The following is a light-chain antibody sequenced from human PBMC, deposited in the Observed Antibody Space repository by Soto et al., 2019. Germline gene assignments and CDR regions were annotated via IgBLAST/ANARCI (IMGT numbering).Light chain of an antibody. J-gene: IGLJ3*02. V-gene: IGLV2-14*03. Sequence: QSALTQPASVSGSPGQSITLSCTGSNNDVGAYNYVSWYQQHPGKAPKTMIYDVSNRPSGVSNRFSGSKSGNTASLTISGLQAEDEADYYCSSYTRSSTVVFGGGTTVTVL. CDR3: SSYTRSSTVV. CDR1: NNDVGAYNY. CDR2: DVS.